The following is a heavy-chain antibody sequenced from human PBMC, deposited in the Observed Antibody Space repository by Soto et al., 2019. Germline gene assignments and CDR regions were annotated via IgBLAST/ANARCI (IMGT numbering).Heavy chain of an antibody. CDR1: GGSISGSTFY. J-gene: IGHJ3*01. Sequence: SETLSLTCTVSGGSISGSTFYWGWIRQPPGKGLEWIGSIYYGGTTHYNSSLKTRVAISVDTSNNRFSLNLRSVTAADTAVYYCVSPEYRFWGQG. CDR2: IYYGGTT. D-gene: IGHD3-16*02. V-gene: IGHV4-39*01. CDR3: VSPEYRF.